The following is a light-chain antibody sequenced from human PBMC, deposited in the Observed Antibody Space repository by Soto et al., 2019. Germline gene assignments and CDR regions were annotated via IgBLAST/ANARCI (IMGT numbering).Light chain of an antibody. CDR2: GAS. CDR3: QQYGSSPRT. Sequence: EIVMTQSPASLSVSPGERATLSCRANQSISTYLAWYHQKPGQAPRLLIYGASSRATGIPDRFSGSGSGTDFTLTISRLEPEDFAVYYCQQYGSSPRTFGQGTKVDIK. J-gene: IGKJ1*01. CDR1: QSISTY. V-gene: IGKV3-20*01.